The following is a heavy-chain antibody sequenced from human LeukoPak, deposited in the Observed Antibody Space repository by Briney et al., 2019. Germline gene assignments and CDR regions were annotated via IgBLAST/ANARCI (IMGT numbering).Heavy chain of an antibody. Sequence: SETLSLTCIVSGVSISSDNYWSWIRQPPGKGLEWIGEINHSGSTNYNPSLKSRVTMSVDTSKNQFSLKLSSVTAADTAVYYCARGSRWLQWGGYDAFDIWGQGTMVTVSS. J-gene: IGHJ3*02. CDR3: ARGSRWLQWGGYDAFDI. CDR1: GVSISSDNY. V-gene: IGHV4/OR15-8*01. D-gene: IGHD5-24*01. CDR2: INHSGST.